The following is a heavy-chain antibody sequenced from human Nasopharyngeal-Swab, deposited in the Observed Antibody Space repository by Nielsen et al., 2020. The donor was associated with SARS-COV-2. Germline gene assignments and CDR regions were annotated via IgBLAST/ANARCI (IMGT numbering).Heavy chain of an antibody. CDR3: AREATVTASDRFDP. D-gene: IGHD4-17*01. CDR2: ISAYNGNT. Sequence: ASVKVSCKASGGTFSSYAISWVRQAPGQGLEWMGWISAYNGNTNYAQKLQGRVTMTTDTSTSTVYMELRSLRSDDTAVYYCAREATVTASDRFDPWGQGTLVTVS. J-gene: IGHJ5*02. CDR1: GGTFSSYA. V-gene: IGHV1-18*01.